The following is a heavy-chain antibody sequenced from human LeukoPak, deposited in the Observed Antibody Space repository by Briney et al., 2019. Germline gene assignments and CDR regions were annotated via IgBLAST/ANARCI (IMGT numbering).Heavy chain of an antibody. V-gene: IGHV3-23*01. CDR3: AKLLVYSSGWYDDAFDI. Sequence: PGGSLRLSCAASGFTFSSYAMSWVRQAPGKGLEWVSAISGSGGSTYYADSVKGRFTISRDNSKNTLYLQMNNLRAEDTAVYYCAKLLVYSSGWYDDAFDIWGQGTMVTVSS. CDR1: GFTFSSYA. D-gene: IGHD6-19*01. CDR2: ISGSGGST. J-gene: IGHJ3*02.